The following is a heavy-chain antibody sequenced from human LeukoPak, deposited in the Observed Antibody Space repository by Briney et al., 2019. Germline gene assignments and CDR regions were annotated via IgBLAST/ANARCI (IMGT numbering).Heavy chain of an antibody. D-gene: IGHD6-13*01. CDR1: GGTFSSYA. J-gene: IGHJ4*02. V-gene: IGHV1-69*06. CDR2: LIPIFGTA. Sequence: SVKGSCKASGGTFSSYAISWVRQAPGQGLEWMGGLIPIFGTANYAQKFQGRVTITADKSTSTAYMELSSLRSEDTAVYYCARDGGYSSSWYGYWGQGPLVTVSS. CDR3: ARDGGYSSSWYGY.